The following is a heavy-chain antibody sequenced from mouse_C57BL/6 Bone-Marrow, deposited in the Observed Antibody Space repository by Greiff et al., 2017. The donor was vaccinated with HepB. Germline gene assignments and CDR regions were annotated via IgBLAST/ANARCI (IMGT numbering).Heavy chain of an antibody. V-gene: IGHV1-19*01. D-gene: IGHD1-1*01. CDR2: INPYNGGT. J-gene: IGHJ3*01. Sequence: VQLQQSGPVLVKPGASVKMSCKASGYTFTDYYMNWVKQSHGKSLEWIGVINPYNGGTSYNQKFKGKATLTVDKSSSTAYMELNSLTSEDSAVYYCARSDYYGSSFAYWGQGTLVTVSA. CDR3: ARSDYYGSSFAY. CDR1: GYTFTDYY.